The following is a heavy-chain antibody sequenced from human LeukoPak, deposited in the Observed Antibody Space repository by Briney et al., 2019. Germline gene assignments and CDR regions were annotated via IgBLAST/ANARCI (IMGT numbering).Heavy chain of an antibody. CDR1: GYTFTDYY. CDR2: VNPNNGDT. D-gene: IGHD6-19*01. CDR3: AKDRSVAGRNHFDY. V-gene: IGHV1-2*02. Sequence: PGASVKVSCKASGYTFTDYYMHWVRQAPGQGLEWMGWVNPNNGDTKYVQRLQGRVTMTRDTSISTAYMELTRLTSDDTAVYYCAKDRSVAGRNHFDYWGQGTLVTVSS. J-gene: IGHJ4*02.